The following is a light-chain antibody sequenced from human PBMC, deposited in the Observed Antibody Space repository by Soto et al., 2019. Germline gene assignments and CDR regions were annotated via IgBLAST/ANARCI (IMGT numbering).Light chain of an antibody. CDR2: AAS. CDR1: QSSSNY. CDR3: QQSYTTPLT. V-gene: IGKV1-39*01. J-gene: IGKJ4*01. Sequence: IHITQCPSSLRPFVGDSVTITCRASQSSSNYLKWYQQRPGKPPNLLIYAASSLQSGVPSRFGGSGSGTDFTLTISSLQPEDFATYYCQQSYTTPLTFGLGTKVDIK.